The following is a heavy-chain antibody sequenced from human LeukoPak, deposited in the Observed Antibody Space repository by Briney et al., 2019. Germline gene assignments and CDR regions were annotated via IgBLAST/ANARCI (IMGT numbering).Heavy chain of an antibody. D-gene: IGHD1-26*01. CDR3: ARDSGERIVRATHYAFDI. CDR1: GGTFSIYA. J-gene: IGHJ3*02. CDR2: IIPIFGTA. V-gene: IGHV1-69*01. Sequence: SVKVASMPSGGTFSIYAISWVRQAPGQGLEWMGGIIPIFGTANYAQKFQGRVTITADESTSTAYMELSSLRSEDTAVYYCARDSGERIVRATHYAFDIWGQGTMVTVSS.